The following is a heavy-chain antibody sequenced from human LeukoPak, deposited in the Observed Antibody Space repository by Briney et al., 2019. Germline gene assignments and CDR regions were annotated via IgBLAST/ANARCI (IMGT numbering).Heavy chain of an antibody. D-gene: IGHD2-2*01. Sequence: ASVKVSCKASGYTFTNYGISWVRQAPGQGLGWMAWISANNGETRYAQNLQGRVTMTTDTSTSTAYMELRSLRSDDTAVYYCARVPPSAHQMLSSDYWGQGTQVTVSS. CDR3: ARVPPSAHQMLSSDY. V-gene: IGHV1-18*04. CDR2: ISANNGET. CDR1: GYTFTNYG. J-gene: IGHJ4*02.